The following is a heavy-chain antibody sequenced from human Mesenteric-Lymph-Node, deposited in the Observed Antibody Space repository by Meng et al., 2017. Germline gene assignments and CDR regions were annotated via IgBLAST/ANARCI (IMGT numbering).Heavy chain of an antibody. Sequence: GESLKISCAASGFTFSSYGMHWVRQAPGKGLEWVAVIWYDGSNKYYADSVKGRFTISRDNSKNTLYLQMNSLRAEDTAVYYCARCYAVGATYYYYGMDVWGQGTTVTVSS. J-gene: IGHJ6*02. CDR2: IWYDGSNK. D-gene: IGHD1-26*01. CDR3: ARCYAVGATYYYYGMDV. CDR1: GFTFSSYG. V-gene: IGHV3-33*01.